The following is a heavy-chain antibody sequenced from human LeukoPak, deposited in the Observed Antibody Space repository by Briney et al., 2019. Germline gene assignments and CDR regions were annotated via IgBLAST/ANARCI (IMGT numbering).Heavy chain of an antibody. CDR1: GFTFSSYG. V-gene: IGHV3-30*02. CDR3: AKERSAGYYMDV. CDR2: IRYDGSNK. J-gene: IGHJ6*03. Sequence: GGSLRLSCAASGFTFSSYGMHWVRQAPGKGLEWVAFIRYDGSNKYYADSVKGRFTISRDNSKNTLYLQMNSLRVEDTAVYYCAKERSAGYYMDVWGKGTTVTVSS.